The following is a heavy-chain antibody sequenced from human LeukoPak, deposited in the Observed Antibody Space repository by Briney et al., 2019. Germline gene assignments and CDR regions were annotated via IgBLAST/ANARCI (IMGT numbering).Heavy chain of an antibody. CDR1: GGSISSSSYY. CDR3: ARGTGTMVRGVPDY. J-gene: IGHJ4*02. Sequence: KASETLSLTCTVSGGSISSSSYYWGWIRQPPGKGLEWIGSIYYSGSTYYNPSLKSRVTISVDTSKNQFSLKLSSVTAADTAVYYCARGTGTMVRGVPDYWGQGTLVTVSS. D-gene: IGHD3-10*01. CDR2: IYYSGST. V-gene: IGHV4-39*07.